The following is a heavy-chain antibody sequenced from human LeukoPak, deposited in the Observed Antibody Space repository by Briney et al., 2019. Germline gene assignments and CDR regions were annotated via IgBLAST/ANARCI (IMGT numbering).Heavy chain of an antibody. CDR3: ARTMKVRGVQFLDY. Sequence: AETLSLTCTVSGASISSYYWSWLRQPPGKGLEWLGYIYYSGRTNYNPSLKSRVTISVDTSKNQFSLELSSVTAADTAVYYCARTMKVRGVQFLDYWGQGTLVTVSS. CDR1: GASISSYY. V-gene: IGHV4-59*08. J-gene: IGHJ4*02. CDR2: IYYSGRT. D-gene: IGHD3-10*01.